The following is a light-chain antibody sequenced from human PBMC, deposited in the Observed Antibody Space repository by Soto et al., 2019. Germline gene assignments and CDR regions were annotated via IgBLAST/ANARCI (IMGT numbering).Light chain of an antibody. Sequence: QSVLTQPPSASGTPGQSVTISCSGSSSNIGSNIVDWYQQLPGTAPKLLIYSHNQRPSGVPDRFSASKSGTSASLAISGLQSEDEADYYCATWDDSLNAWVFGGGTEVTVL. CDR1: SSNIGSNI. V-gene: IGLV1-44*01. J-gene: IGLJ3*02. CDR2: SHN. CDR3: ATWDDSLNAWV.